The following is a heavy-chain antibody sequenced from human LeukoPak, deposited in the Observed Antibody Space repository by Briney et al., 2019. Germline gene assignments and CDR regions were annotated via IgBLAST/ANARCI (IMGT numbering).Heavy chain of an antibody. Sequence: GGSLRLSCAASGFIFSNYAMSWVRQAPGKGLEWVAAISGSGDTTNYADSVKGRFTVSRDNSKNMLYLQMNSLRADDTAVYYCAKDSGYSGSWYHWGQGTLVTVSS. CDR3: AKDSGYSGSWYH. J-gene: IGHJ5*02. CDR1: GFIFSNYA. CDR2: ISGSGDTT. V-gene: IGHV3-23*01. D-gene: IGHD6-13*01.